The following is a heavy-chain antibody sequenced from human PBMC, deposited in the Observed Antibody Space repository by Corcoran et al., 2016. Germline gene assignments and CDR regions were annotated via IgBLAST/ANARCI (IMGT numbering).Heavy chain of an antibody. CDR2: IYSGGST. V-gene: IGHV3-53*01. J-gene: IGHJ6*02. D-gene: IGHD3-3*01. Sequence: EVQLVESGGGLIQPGGSLRLSCAASGFTVSSNYMSWVRQAPGKGLEWVSVIYSGGSTYYADSVKGRFTISRDNSKNTLYLQMNSLRAEDTAVYYCARGREYDFWSGYYTPTNYWYGMDVWGQGTTVIVSS. CDR1: GFTVSSNY. CDR3: ARGREYDFWSGYYTPTNYWYGMDV.